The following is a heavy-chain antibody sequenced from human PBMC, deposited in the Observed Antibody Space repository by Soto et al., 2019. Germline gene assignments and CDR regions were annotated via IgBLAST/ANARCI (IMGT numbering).Heavy chain of an antibody. CDR2: IDPEEGNT. CDR3: ATGFPQWELLQY. Sequence: QVQLVQSGAEVKKPGASVKVSCKVSGYTLSELFVHWVRQAPGKGREWLGGIDPEEGNTIYAKNFRGRVTMTDDTATDTAHTELSSLRSDDTAVYYCATGFPQWELLQYWGQGTLLTVSS. J-gene: IGHJ4*02. CDR1: GYTLSELF. D-gene: IGHD1-26*01. V-gene: IGHV1-24*01.